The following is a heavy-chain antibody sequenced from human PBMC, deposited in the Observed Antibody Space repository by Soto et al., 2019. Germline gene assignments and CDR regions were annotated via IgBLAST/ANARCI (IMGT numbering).Heavy chain of an antibody. CDR1: GFTFSSYA. D-gene: IGHD3-16*02. CDR2: ISGSGGST. J-gene: IGHJ4*02. CDR3: AKDAGVYDYVWGSYRFYFDY. V-gene: IGHV3-23*01. Sequence: ESGGGLVQPGGSLRLSCAASGFTFSSYAMSWVRQAPGKGLEWVSAISGSGGSTYYADSVKGRFTISRDNSKNTLYLQMNSLRAEDTAVYYCAKDAGVYDYVWGSYRFYFDYWGQGTLVTVSS.